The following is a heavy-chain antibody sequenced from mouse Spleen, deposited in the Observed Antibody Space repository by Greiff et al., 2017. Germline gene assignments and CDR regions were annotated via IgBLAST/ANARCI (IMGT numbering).Heavy chain of an antibody. Sequence: EVKLQESGPGLVKPSQSLSLTCSVTGYSITSGYYWNWIRQFPGNKLEWMGYISYDDSNHYNPSLKNRISITRDTSKNQFFLKLNSVTTEDTATYYCARGTMITTDAYWGQGTLVTVSA. CDR1: GYSITSGYY. D-gene: IGHD2-4*01. CDR2: ISYDDSN. V-gene: IGHV3-6*01. J-gene: IGHJ3*01. CDR3: ARGTMITTDAY.